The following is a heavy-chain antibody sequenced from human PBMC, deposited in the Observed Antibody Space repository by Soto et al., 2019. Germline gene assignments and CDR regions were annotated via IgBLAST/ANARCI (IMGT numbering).Heavy chain of an antibody. CDR3: ARDLGGYYDSSGYFRVPTHLDAFDI. V-gene: IGHV3-11*01. J-gene: IGHJ3*02. CDR1: GFTFSDYY. Sequence: GGSLRLSCAASGFTFSDYYMSWIRQAPGKGLEWVSYISSSGSTIYYADSVKGRFTISRDNAKNSLYLQMNSLRAEDTAVYYCARDLGGYYDSSGYFRVPTHLDAFDIWGQGTMVTVSS. CDR2: ISSSGSTI. D-gene: IGHD3-22*01.